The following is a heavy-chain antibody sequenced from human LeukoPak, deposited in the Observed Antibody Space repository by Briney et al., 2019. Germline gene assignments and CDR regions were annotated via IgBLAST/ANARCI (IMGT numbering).Heavy chain of an antibody. CDR3: ARASWVNGLYYFDY. V-gene: IGHV3-7*01. Sequence: PGGSLRLSCAASGFTFSHYWVSWVRQAPGKGPEWVANIKQDGSEKYYVDSVKGRFSISRDNAKNSLYLQMNSLRAEDTAMYYCARASWVNGLYYFDYWGQGTLVTVSS. CDR2: IKQDGSEK. J-gene: IGHJ4*02. CDR1: GFTFSHYW. D-gene: IGHD2-8*01.